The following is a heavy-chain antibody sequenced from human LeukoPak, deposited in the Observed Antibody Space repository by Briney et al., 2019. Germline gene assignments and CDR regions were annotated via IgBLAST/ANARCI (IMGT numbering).Heavy chain of an antibody. V-gene: IGHV3-23*01. CDR3: AKDNDFWSGFGDAFDI. Sequence: GGSLRLSCAASGFTFSSYAMSWVRQAPGRGLEWVSAISGSGGSTYYADSVKGRFTISRDNSKNTLYLQMNSLRAEDTAVYYCAKDNDFWSGFGDAFDIWGQGTMVTVSS. D-gene: IGHD3-3*01. J-gene: IGHJ3*02. CDR1: GFTFSSYA. CDR2: ISGSGGST.